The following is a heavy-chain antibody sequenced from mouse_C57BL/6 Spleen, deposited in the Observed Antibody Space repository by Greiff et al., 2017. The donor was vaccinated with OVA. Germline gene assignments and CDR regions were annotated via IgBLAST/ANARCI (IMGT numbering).Heavy chain of an antibody. CDR3: ARDWTRNAMDY. J-gene: IGHJ4*01. CDR2: ISDGGSYT. CDR1: GFTFSSYA. V-gene: IGHV5-4*01. Sequence: EVQLVESGGGLVKPGGSLKLSCAASGFTFSSYAMSWVRQTPEKRLEWVATISDGGSYTYYPDNVKGRFTISRDNAKNNLYLQMSHLKSEDTAMYYCARDWTRNAMDYWGQGTSVTVSS.